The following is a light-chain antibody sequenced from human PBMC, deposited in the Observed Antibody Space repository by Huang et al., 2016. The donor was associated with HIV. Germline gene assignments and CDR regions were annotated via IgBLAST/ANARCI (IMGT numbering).Light chain of an antibody. J-gene: IGKJ1*01. CDR2: GAS. CDR1: QSVSSN. CDR3: QQYNNWPGT. V-gene: IGKV3-15*01. Sequence: EIVMTQSPATLSVSPGERATLSCRASQSVSSNLAWYQQKPGQDPRLLIYGASTRATGIPARVSGSGSGTEFTLTISSLQSEDFAVYYCQQYNNWPGTFGQGTKVEIK.